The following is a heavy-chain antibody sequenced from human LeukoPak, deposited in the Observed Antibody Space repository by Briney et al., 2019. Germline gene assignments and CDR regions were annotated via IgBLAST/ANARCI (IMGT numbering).Heavy chain of an antibody. CDR3: AAAHSGYCTNGVCPSYYGMDV. J-gene: IGHJ6*02. CDR1: GFTFTSSA. V-gene: IGHV1-58*01. Sequence: PGASVKVSCKASGFTFTSSAVQWVRQARGQRLEWIGWIVVGSGNTNYAQKFQERVTITRDMSTSTAYMELSSLRSEDTAVYYCAAAHSGYCTNGVCPSYYGMDVWGQGATVTVSS. CDR2: IVVGSGNT. D-gene: IGHD2-8*01.